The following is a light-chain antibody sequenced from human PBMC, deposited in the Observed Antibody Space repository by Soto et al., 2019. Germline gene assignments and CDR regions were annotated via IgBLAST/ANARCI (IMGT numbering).Light chain of an antibody. Sequence: IQMTQSPSTLSASVGYRVTISCRASQSISSWLAWYQQKPGKAPKLLIYKASSLESGVPSRFSGSGSGTEFTLTISSLQPEDFGIYYCQQYENYWTFGQGPKVDI. J-gene: IGKJ1*01. CDR1: QSISSW. CDR2: KAS. CDR3: QQYENYWT. V-gene: IGKV1-5*03.